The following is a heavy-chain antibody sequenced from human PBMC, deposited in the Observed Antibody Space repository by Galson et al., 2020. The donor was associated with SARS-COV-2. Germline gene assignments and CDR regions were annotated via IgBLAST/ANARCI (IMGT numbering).Heavy chain of an antibody. D-gene: IGHD6-13*01. CDR1: GGSISSYY. V-gene: IGHV4-59*01. CDR2: IYYSGST. J-gene: IGHJ3*02. CDR3: ARDLAAAGTEDAFDI. Sequence: SQTLSLTCTVPGGSISSYYWSWIRQPPGKGLEWIGHIYYSGSTNYNPSLKSRVTISVDTSKNQFSLKLSSVTAADTAVYYCARDLAAAGTEDAFDIWGQGRMVTVSS.